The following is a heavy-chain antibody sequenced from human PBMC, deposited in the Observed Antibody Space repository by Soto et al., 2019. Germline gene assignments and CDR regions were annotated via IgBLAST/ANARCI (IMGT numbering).Heavy chain of an antibody. CDR1: GGSVSSGDNY. CDR2: ISYSGNT. D-gene: IGHD2-21*02. J-gene: IGHJ5*02. CDR3: AREYCGGDCFYRNWFDP. Sequence: SETLSLTCTVSGGSVSSGDNYWSWLRQRPTKGLEWIGYISYSGNTYYNPSLKSRVTMSVDTSNNQFSLKLASMTTADTAVYYCAREYCGGDCFYRNWFDPWGQGTLVTV. V-gene: IGHV4-31*03.